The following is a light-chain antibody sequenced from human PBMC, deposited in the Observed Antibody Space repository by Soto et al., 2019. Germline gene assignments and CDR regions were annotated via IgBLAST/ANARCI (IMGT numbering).Light chain of an antibody. J-gene: IGKJ4*01. Sequence: EIVLTQSPGTLSLSPGERATLSCRASQSVSSSYLAWYQQKPGQAPRLHIYGASSRATGIPDRFSGSGSGTDFTLTISRLEPEDFAVYYCQQYGSSPGTFGGGTKVEIK. V-gene: IGKV3-20*01. CDR2: GAS. CDR3: QQYGSSPGT. CDR1: QSVSSSY.